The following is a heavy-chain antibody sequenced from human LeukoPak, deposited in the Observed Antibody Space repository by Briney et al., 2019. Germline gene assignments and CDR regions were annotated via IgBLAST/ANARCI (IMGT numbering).Heavy chain of an antibody. J-gene: IGHJ6*02. V-gene: IGHV3-30*02. D-gene: IGHD3-10*01. Sequence: GGSLRLSCAASGFTFSSYGMHWVRQAPGKGLEWVAFIRYDGSNKYYADSVKGRFTISRDNAKNSLYLQMNSLRAEDTALYYCAKDMLNLWFGSDYYYYGMDVWGQGTTVTVSS. CDR2: IRYDGSNK. CDR1: GFTFSSYG. CDR3: AKDMLNLWFGSDYYYYGMDV.